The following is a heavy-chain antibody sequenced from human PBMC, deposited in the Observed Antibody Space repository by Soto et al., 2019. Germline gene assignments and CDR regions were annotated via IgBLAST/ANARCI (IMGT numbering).Heavy chain of an antibody. V-gene: IGHV3-30-3*01. CDR3: ARDISPVSYYDFWSGYYTSYYYYGMDV. D-gene: IGHD3-3*01. CDR1: GFTFSSYA. Sequence: GGSLRLSCAASGFTFSSYAMHWVRQAPGKWLEWVAVISYDGSNKYYADSVKGRFTISRDNSKNTLYLQMNSLRAEDTAVYYCARDISPVSYYDFWSGYYTSYYYYGMDVWGQGXTVTVYS. CDR2: ISYDGSNK. J-gene: IGHJ6*02.